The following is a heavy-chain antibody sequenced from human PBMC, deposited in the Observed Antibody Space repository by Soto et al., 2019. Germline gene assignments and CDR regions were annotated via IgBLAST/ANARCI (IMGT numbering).Heavy chain of an antibody. V-gene: IGHV3-30*18. CDR2: ISYDGSNK. CDR3: AKDAYSYYSSSWPGYYYGMDV. D-gene: IGHD6-13*01. CDR1: GFTFSSYG. J-gene: IGHJ6*02. Sequence: GGSLRLSCAASGFTFSSYGMHWVRQAPGKGLEWVAVISYDGSNKYYADSVKGRFTISRDNSKNTLYLQMNSLRAEDTAVYYCAKDAYSYYSSSWPGYYYGMDVWGQGTTVTVSS.